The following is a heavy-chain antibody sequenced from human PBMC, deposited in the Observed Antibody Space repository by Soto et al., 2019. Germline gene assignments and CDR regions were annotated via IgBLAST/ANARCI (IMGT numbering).Heavy chain of an antibody. Sequence: QLQLQESGPGLVKPSETLSLTCTVSGGSISSGLDYWGWIRQLPGKGLEWIGSIRYLGTIYYTPSVKSRVTISVDTSKNHVSLKLSSVTAADTAVYYCARHGGSGWYELDYWGQGTLVIVSS. D-gene: IGHD6-19*01. J-gene: IGHJ4*02. CDR1: GGSISSGLDY. CDR2: IRYLGTI. V-gene: IGHV4-39*01. CDR3: ARHGGSGWYELDY.